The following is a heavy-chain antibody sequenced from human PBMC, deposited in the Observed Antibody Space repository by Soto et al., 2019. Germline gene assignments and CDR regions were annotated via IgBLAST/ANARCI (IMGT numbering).Heavy chain of an antibody. V-gene: IGHV1-69*13. J-gene: IGHJ4*02. D-gene: IGHD3-22*01. CDR3: ARPAMGMGYDSSGYYSPFDY. CDR1: GGTFSSYA. Sequence: ASVKVSCKASGGTFSSYAISWVRQAPGQGLEWMGGIIPIFGTANYAQKFQGRVTITADESTSTAYMELSRLRSEDTAVYYCARPAMGMGYDSSGYYSPFDYWGQGTLVTVSS. CDR2: IIPIFGTA.